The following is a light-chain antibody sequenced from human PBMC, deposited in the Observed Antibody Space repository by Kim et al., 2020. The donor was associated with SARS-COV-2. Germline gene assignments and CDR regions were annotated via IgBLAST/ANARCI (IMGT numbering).Light chain of an antibody. CDR3: SLYYSGIVI. J-gene: IGLJ2*01. CDR2: DTD. CDR1: TGGVTSDHY. V-gene: IGLV7-46*01. Sequence: PGGTVTLTCASNTGGVTSDHYPYWCQQKPGQAPKTLIYDTDNKHSWTPARFSGSLLGGKAALSLSGAQPEDEAEYFCSLYYSGIVIFGGGTQLTVL.